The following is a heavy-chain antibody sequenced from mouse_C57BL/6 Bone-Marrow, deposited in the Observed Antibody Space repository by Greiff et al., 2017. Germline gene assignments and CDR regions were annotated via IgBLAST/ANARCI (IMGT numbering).Heavy chain of an antibody. V-gene: IGHV14-2*01. Sequence: VQLQQSGAELVKPGASVKLSCTASGFNIKDYYMHWVKQRTEQGLEWIGRIDPEDGETTYAPKFQGKATITADTSSNTAYLQLSSLTSEDTAVYYCARSSYYDGSSPWFAYWGQGTLVTVSA. J-gene: IGHJ3*01. CDR2: IDPEDGET. CDR1: GFNIKDYY. D-gene: IGHD1-1*01. CDR3: ARSSYYDGSSPWFAY.